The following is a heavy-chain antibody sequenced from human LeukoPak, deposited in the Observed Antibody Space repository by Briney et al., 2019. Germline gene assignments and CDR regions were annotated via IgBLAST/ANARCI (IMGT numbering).Heavy chain of an antibody. CDR3: AKYMVYCSGGSCYYANYYYYGMDV. V-gene: IGHV3-23*01. D-gene: IGHD2-15*01. CDR1: GFTFSSYA. CDR2: ISGSGGST. Sequence: GGSLRLSCEASGFTFSSYAMSWVRQAPGKGLEWVSAISGSGGSTYYADSVKGRFTISRDNSKNTLYLQMNSLRAEDTAVYYCAKYMVYCSGGSCYYANYYYYGMDVWGQGTTVTVSS. J-gene: IGHJ6*02.